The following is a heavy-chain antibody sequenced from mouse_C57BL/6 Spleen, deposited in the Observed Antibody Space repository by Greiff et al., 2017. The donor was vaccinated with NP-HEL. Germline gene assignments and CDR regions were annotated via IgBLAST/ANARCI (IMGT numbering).Heavy chain of an antibody. Sequence: QVQLQQSGAELVKPGASVKISCKASGYAFSSYWMNWVKQRPGKGLEWIGKIYPGDGDTNYNGKFKGKATLTADKSSSTAYMQLSSLTSEDSAVYFCARGITTVVANYAMDYWGQGTSVTVSS. V-gene: IGHV1-80*01. CDR3: ARGITTVVANYAMDY. CDR2: IYPGDGDT. J-gene: IGHJ4*01. CDR1: GYAFSSYW. D-gene: IGHD1-1*01.